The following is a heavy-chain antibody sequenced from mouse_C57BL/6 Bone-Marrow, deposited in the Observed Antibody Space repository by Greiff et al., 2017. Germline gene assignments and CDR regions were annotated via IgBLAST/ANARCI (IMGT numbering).Heavy chain of an antibody. CDR2: IDPSDSYT. CDR3: ARERSYYSNYGCGY. CDR1: GYTFTSYW. D-gene: IGHD2-5*01. J-gene: IGHJ2*01. V-gene: IGHV1-69*01. Sequence: QVQLQQPGAELVMPGASVKLSCKASGYTFTSYWMHWVKQRPGQGLEWIGEIDPSDSYTNYNQKFKGKSTLTVDKSSSPAYMKLRSLTSENSAGYYCARERSYYSNYGCGYWGEGTTLTVSS.